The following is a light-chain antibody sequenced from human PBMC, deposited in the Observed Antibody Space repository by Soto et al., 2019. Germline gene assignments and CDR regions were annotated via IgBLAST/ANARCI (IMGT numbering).Light chain of an antibody. CDR3: QKYNSAPALT. CDR1: QGISNY. V-gene: IGKV1-27*01. Sequence: DIQMTQSPSSLSASVGDRVTITCRASQGISNYLAWYQQKPGKVPKLLIYAASTLQSGVPSRFSGSGSRTDLTLTISSLQAEDVATDYCQKYNSAPALTFGAGTKVEIK. CDR2: AAS. J-gene: IGKJ4*01.